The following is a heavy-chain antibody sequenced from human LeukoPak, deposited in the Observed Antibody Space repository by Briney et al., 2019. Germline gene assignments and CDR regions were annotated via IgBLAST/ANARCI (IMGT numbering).Heavy chain of an antibody. CDR2: IYYSGST. CDR1: GGSVSSGSYY. V-gene: IGHV4-61*01. Sequence: SETLSLTCTVSGGSVSSGSYYWSWIRQPPGKGLEWIGYIYYSGSTNYNPSLKSRVTISVDTSKNQFSLKLSSVTAADTAVYYCAREAPGDDAFDIWGQGTMVTVSS. D-gene: IGHD3-10*01. J-gene: IGHJ3*02. CDR3: AREAPGDDAFDI.